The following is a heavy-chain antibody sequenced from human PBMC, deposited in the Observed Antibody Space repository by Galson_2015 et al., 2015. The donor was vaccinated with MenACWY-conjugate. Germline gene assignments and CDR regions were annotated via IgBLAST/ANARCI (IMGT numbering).Heavy chain of an antibody. D-gene: IGHD3-3*01. V-gene: IGHV3-33*01. CDR3: ATGFWSGLSPPGVRY. J-gene: IGHJ4*02. CDR2: IWYDGNSK. Sequence: LRLSCAASGFTFSSYGMHWVRQAPGKGLEWVTVIWYDGNSKYYVDSVKGRFTISRDNSKKTLYLQMNSLRADDKAVYYCATGFWSGLSPPGVRYWGQGTLVTVSS. CDR1: GFTFSSYG.